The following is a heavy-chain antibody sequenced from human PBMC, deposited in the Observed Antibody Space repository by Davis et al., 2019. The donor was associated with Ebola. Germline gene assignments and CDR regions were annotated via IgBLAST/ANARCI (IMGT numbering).Heavy chain of an antibody. CDR3: ARVGTTVTTIDY. CDR1: GDTFSSFA. J-gene: IGHJ4*02. V-gene: IGHV1-69*13. CDR2: IIPMFRSP. Sequence: SVKVSCKASGDTFSSFAVAWVRQAPGQGLEWMGGIIPMFRSPNYALKFQGRVTITADDSTKTVYMELSSLRSEDTAVYYCARVGTTVTTIDYWGQGTLVTVSS. D-gene: IGHD4-17*01.